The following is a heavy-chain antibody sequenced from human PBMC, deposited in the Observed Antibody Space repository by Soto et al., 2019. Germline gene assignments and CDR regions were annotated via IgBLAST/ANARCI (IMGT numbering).Heavy chain of an antibody. J-gene: IGHJ5*02. CDR1: GGTFSSYA. CDR3: ARAPRPGTAMAP. D-gene: IGHD5-18*01. V-gene: IGHV1-69*13. CDR2: IIPIFGTA. Sequence: SVKVSCKASGGTFSSYAISWVRQAPGQGLEWMGGIIPIFGTANYAQKFQGRVTITADESTSTAYMELSSLRSEDTAVYYCARAPRPGTAMAPWGQGSLVTVSS.